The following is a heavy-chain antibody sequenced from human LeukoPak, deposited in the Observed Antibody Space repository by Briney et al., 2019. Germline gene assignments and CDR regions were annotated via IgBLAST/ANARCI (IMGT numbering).Heavy chain of an antibody. D-gene: IGHD2/OR15-2a*01. CDR1: NYTFISYS. Sequence: SVKVSCKASNYTFISYSITWVRQAPGQGLEWMGWIRTYNGRTNYSPNFQDRVTMNSDRSTSTAYMELRSLRSDATAVYYCARLNSTHLFDTIYHQLDYWGQGALVTVSS. J-gene: IGHJ4*02. CDR2: IRTYNGRT. V-gene: IGHV1-18*01. CDR3: ARLNSTHLFDTIYHQLDY.